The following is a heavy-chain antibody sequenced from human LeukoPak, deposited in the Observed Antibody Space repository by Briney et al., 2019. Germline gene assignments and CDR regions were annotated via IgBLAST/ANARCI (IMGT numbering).Heavy chain of an antibody. CDR1: GYTFTGYY. CDR2: MIPILGIA. J-gene: IGHJ3*02. CDR3: ARSSTQVVVPAADGAFDI. D-gene: IGHD2-2*01. Sequence: GASVKVSCKASGYTFTGYYMHWVRQAPGQGLEWMGRMIPILGIANYAQKFQGRVTITADKSTSTAYMELSSLRSEDTAVYYCARSSTQVVVPAADGAFDIWGQGTMVTVSS. V-gene: IGHV1-69*02.